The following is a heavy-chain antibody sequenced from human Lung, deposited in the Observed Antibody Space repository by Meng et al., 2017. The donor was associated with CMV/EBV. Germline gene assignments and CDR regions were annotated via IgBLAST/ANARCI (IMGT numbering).Heavy chain of an antibody. D-gene: IGHD3-3*01. CDR3: AKNAEVATYYDFWSGLAGMDV. CDR1: GFTFSSHA. Sequence: GESLKISCAASGFTFSSHAMTWVRQAPGKGLDWVPVISGSGGRTYYADPVKGRFTVSRDNFKNMLYLQMSSLRADDTAVYYCAKNAEVATYYDFWSGLAGMDVWGQGXMVTVSS. J-gene: IGHJ6*02. V-gene: IGHV3-23*01. CDR2: ISGSGGRT.